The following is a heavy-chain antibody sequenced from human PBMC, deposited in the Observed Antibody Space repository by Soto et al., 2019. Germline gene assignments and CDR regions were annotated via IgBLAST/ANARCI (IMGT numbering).Heavy chain of an antibody. J-gene: IGHJ4*02. CDR2: IYWDDDK. CDR1: GFSLTTSGVG. V-gene: IGHV2-5*02. CDR3: AHSLPGRVIDY. Sequence: QITLKESGPTLVKTTQTLTLTCTFSGFSLTTSGVGVGWIRQPPGKALECLALIYWDDDKRYSPSLKSRLTITKDTSKNQVVLTMTNMEPFDTATYYFAHSLPGRVIDYWGQGTLVTVSS. D-gene: IGHD3-10*01.